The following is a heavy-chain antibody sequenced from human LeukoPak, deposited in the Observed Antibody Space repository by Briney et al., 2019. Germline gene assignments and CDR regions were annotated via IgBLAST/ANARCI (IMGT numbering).Heavy chain of an antibody. J-gene: IGHJ4*02. CDR2: FSHGGTT. Sequence: SETLSLTCGISGYPFRGGYLWGWFRPSPGKALELIATFSHGGTTYYNPSLKTRVTMSVDTSKNQFSLRLTSVTAADTAVYYCARGLPVPEAIGALGFDYWGRGTLVAVSS. D-gene: IGHD3-16*01. V-gene: IGHV4-38-2*01. CDR1: GYPFRGGYL. CDR3: ARGLPVPEAIGALGFDY.